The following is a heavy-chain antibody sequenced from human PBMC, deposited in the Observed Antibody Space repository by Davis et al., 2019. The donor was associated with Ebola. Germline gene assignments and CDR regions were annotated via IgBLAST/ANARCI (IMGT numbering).Heavy chain of an antibody. CDR1: GGSISGSDYY. V-gene: IGHV4-39*01. Sequence: PSETLSLTCTVSGGSISGSDYYWGWIRQSPGKGLEWIGSIFYSGTTYDNPSLKSRLTISVDTSNNQFSLTLTSVTAADAAVYYCVRGGAARSWGHFDSWGQGTLVTVSS. D-gene: IGHD6-6*01. J-gene: IGHJ4*02. CDR2: IFYSGTT. CDR3: VRGGAARSWGHFDS.